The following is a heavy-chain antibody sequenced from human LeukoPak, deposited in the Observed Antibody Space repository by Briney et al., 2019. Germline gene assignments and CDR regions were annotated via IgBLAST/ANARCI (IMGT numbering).Heavy chain of an antibody. D-gene: IGHD3-10*01. V-gene: IGHV3-30-3*01. CDR3: AKDTAKVGGFRDAFDI. CDR1: GFTFRSYA. Sequence: GGSLRLSCAASGFTFRSYAMHWVRQAPGKGLEWVAVISEDGSGKHYADSVEGRFTISRDNSKNTLYLQMNSLRAEDTAVYYCAKDTAKVGGFRDAFDIWGQGTMVTVSS. J-gene: IGHJ3*02. CDR2: ISEDGSGK.